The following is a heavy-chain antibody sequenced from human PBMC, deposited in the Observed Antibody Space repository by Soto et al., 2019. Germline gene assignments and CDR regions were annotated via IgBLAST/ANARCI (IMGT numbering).Heavy chain of an antibody. V-gene: IGHV3-66*01. CDR3: ARDRKAAAGTSYYYSMDV. J-gene: IGHJ6*03. Sequence: PGGSLRLSCAASGFTVSSNYMSWVRQAPGKGLEWVSVIYSGGSTYYADSVKGRFTISRDNSKNTLYLQMNGLRAEDTAVYYCARDRKAAAGTSYYYSMDVWGTGTTVTLSS. CDR2: IYSGGST. CDR1: GFTVSSNY. D-gene: IGHD6-13*01.